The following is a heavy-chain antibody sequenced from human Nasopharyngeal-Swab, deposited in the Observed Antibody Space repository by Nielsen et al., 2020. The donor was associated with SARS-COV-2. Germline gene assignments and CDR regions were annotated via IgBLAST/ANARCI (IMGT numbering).Heavy chain of an antibody. V-gene: IGHV3-21*01. CDR3: ARLGTESYHYYSLDV. Sequence: GESLKISCVTSGFTFNMYSMHWVRQAPGTGLEWVASISSRSNYIYYGDSVKGRFTISRDNTQKSLYLEMNSLRVEDTAVYYCARLGTESYHYYSLDVWGQGTTVTVSS. CDR2: ISSRSNYI. CDR1: GFTFNMYS. J-gene: IGHJ6*02. D-gene: IGHD1-1*01.